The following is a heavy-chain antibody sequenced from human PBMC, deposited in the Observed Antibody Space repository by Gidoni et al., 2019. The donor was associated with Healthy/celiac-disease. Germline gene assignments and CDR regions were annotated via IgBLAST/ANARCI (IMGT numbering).Heavy chain of an antibody. CDR2: INHSGST. J-gene: IGHJ1*01. D-gene: IGHD3-22*01. CDR1: GGSFSGYY. Sequence: QVQLQQWGAGLLKLSETLSLTCAVYGGSFSGYYWSWIRQPPGKGLEWFGEINHSGSTNYNPSLKSRVTISVDTSKNQFSLKLSSVTAADTAVYYCARRGTGRRYYDSRPRAEYFHHWGQGTLVTVSS. V-gene: IGHV4-34*01. CDR3: ARRGTGRRYYDSRPRAEYFHH.